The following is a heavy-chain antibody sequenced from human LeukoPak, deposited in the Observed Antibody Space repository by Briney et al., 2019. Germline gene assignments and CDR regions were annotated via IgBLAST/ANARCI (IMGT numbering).Heavy chain of an antibody. CDR2: ISYDGSNK. D-gene: IGHD3-10*01. J-gene: IGHJ4*02. CDR1: GFTFSNYA. V-gene: IGHV3-30-3*01. Sequence: GGSLRLSCAASGFTFSNYAMSWVRQAPGKGLEWVAVISYDGSNKYYADSVKGRFTISRDNSKNTLYLQMNSLRAEDTAVYYCARSETPMADPFDYWGQGTLVTVSS. CDR3: ARSETPMADPFDY.